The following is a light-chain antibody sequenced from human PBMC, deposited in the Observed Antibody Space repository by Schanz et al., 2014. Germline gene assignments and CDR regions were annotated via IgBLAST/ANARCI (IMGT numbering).Light chain of an antibody. V-gene: IGKV3-11*01. CDR2: DAS. CDR3: HQYGRSSWT. CDR1: QSVSSY. Sequence: EIVLTQSPATLSLSPGERATLSCRASQSVSSYLAWYQQKPGQTPRLLIYDASNRATGIPARFSGSGSGTDFTLTISSLEPEDSAVYYCHQYGRSSWTFGQGTKVEIK. J-gene: IGKJ1*01.